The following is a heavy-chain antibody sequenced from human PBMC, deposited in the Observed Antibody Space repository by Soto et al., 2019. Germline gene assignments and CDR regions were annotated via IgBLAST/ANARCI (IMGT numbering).Heavy chain of an antibody. D-gene: IGHD2-2*01. CDR3: AREIVVPAGYYYYYGMDV. J-gene: IGHJ6*02. Sequence: PGGSLRLSCAASGFTFSSYEMNWVRQAPGKGLEWVSYISSSGSTIYYADSVKGRFTISRDNAKNSLYLQMNSLRAEDTAVYYCAREIVVPAGYYYYYGMDVWGQGTTVTVSS. V-gene: IGHV3-48*03. CDR2: ISSSGSTI. CDR1: GFTFSSYE.